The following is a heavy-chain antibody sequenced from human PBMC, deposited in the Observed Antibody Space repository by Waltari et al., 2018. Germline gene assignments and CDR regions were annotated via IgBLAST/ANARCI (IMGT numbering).Heavy chain of an antibody. CDR2: FSGSGGST. CDR1: GFTFSSYA. V-gene: IGHV3-23*01. J-gene: IGHJ4*02. Sequence: EVQLLESGGGLVQPGGSLRLSCAASGFTFSSYAMSWVRQAPGRGLEWVSAFSGSGGSTYYADPVKGRFTISRDNSKNTLYLQMNSLRAEDTAVYYCAKPPYDSSGYYYDYFDYWGQGTLVTVSS. D-gene: IGHD3-22*01. CDR3: AKPPYDSSGYYYDYFDY.